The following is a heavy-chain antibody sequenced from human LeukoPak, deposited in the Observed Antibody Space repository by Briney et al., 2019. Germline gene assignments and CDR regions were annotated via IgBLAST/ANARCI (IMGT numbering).Heavy chain of an antibody. D-gene: IGHD3-3*01. CDR2: IYYSGST. J-gene: IGHJ5*02. V-gene: IGHV4-59*01. Sequence: SETLSLTCTVSGGSISSYYWSWIRQPPGKGLEWIGYIYYSGSTNYNPSLKSRVTISVDTSKNQFSLKLSSVTAADTAVYYCARFDYDFWSGPKRSFGPWGQGTLVTVSS. CDR1: GGSISSYY. CDR3: ARFDYDFWSGPKRSFGP.